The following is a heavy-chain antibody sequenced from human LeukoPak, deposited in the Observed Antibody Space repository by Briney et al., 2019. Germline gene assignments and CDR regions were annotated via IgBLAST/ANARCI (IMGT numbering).Heavy chain of an antibody. V-gene: IGHV1-2*02. CDR3: AREDVYGDYVSY. D-gene: IGHD4-17*01. CDR1: GYTFTGYY. CDR2: INPNSGGT. Sequence: ASVKVSCKASGYTFTGYYMHWVRQAPGQGLEWMGWINPNSGGTNYAQKFQGRVTMTRDTSISTAYMELSRLRSDDTAVYYCAREDVYGDYVSYWGQGTLVTVSS. J-gene: IGHJ4*02.